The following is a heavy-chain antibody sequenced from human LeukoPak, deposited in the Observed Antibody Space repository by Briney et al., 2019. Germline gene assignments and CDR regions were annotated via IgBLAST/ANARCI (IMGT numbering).Heavy chain of an antibody. Sequence: SETLSLTCAVYGGSFSGYYWSWIRQPPGKGLEWIGEINHSGSTNYNPSLKSRVTISVDTSKNQFSLKLSSVTAADTAVYYCAGTYKSGSTYDYWGQGTLVTVSS. J-gene: IGHJ4*02. V-gene: IGHV4-34*01. CDR3: AGTYKSGSTYDY. CDR1: GGSFSGYY. CDR2: INHSGST. D-gene: IGHD5-12*01.